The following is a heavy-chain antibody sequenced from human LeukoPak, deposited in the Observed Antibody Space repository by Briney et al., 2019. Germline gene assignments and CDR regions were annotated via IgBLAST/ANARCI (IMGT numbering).Heavy chain of an antibody. D-gene: IGHD3-22*01. CDR1: GFSFSCYP. CDR2: INSDTNIT. J-gene: IGHJ4*02. Sequence: GGSLRLSCVASGFSFSCYPMNWVRQAPGKGLEWVSHINSDTNITPYTASVSGRFTISRDNAKKSLYLHVNSLRDEDTAVYYCAREKYYYDSSGYGPAYYFDYWGQGTLVTVSS. V-gene: IGHV3-48*02. CDR3: AREKYYYDSSGYGPAYYFDY.